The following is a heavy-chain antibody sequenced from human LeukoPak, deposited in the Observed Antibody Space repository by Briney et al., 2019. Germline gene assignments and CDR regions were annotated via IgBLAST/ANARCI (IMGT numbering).Heavy chain of an antibody. D-gene: IGHD6-6*01. V-gene: IGHV3-7*03. CDR2: MKQDGSVK. CDR1: GFTFINYW. J-gene: IGHJ4*02. CDR3: ARIGYSSSSFDY. Sequence: PGGSLRLSCAASGFTFINYWMSWVRQAPGKGLEWVANMKQDGSVKYYVDSMKGRFTISRDNAKNSLYLQMRGLRAEDTAVYFCARIGYSSSSFDYWGQGVLVTVYS.